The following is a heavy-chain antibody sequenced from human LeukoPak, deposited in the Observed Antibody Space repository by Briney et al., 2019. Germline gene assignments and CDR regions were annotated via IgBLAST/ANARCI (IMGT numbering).Heavy chain of an antibody. CDR3: ARAAVGGIAAAGYYFDY. CDR2: IYYSGST. Sequence: SETLSLTCTVSGGSISSYYWSWIRQPPGKGLEWIGYIYYSGSTNYNPSLKSRVTISVDTSKNQFSLKLSSVTAADTAVYYCARAAVGGIAAAGYYFDYWGQGTLVTVST. CDR1: GGSISSYY. V-gene: IGHV4-59*01. D-gene: IGHD6-13*01. J-gene: IGHJ4*02.